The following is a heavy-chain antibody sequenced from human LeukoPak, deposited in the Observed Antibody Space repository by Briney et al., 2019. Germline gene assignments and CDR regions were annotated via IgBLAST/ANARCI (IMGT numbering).Heavy chain of an antibody. CDR1: GFTFSYFW. V-gene: IGHV3-7*05. D-gene: IGHD1-26*01. J-gene: IGHJ4*02. CDR2: INLDGTER. Sequence: GGSLRLSCAASGFTFSYFWMSWVRQAPGKGLEWVANINLDGTERHYVDSVKGRFTISRDNARRSLYLQMNSLRDEDTAVYYCARDNVGATPFDYWGQGTLVTVSS. CDR3: ARDNVGATPFDY.